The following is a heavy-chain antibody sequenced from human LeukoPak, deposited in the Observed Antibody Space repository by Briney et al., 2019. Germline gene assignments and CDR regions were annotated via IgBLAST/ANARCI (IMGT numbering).Heavy chain of an antibody. Sequence: PSETLSLTCTVSGGSTSSSSYYWDWIRQPPGKGLEWIGSIYYSGSTYYNPSLKSRVTISVDTSKNQFSLKLSSVTAADTAVYYCATIKNYYDSSGYYGMDVWGQGTTVTVSS. J-gene: IGHJ6*02. CDR2: IYYSGST. CDR1: GGSTSSSSYY. CDR3: ATIKNYYDSSGYYGMDV. V-gene: IGHV4-39*07. D-gene: IGHD3-22*01.